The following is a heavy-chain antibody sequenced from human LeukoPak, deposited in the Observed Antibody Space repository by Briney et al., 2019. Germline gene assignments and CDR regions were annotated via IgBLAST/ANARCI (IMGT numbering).Heavy chain of an antibody. CDR3: ARDSPYYFDSSGDYVSDY. Sequence: ASVKVSCKASGYTFTGYYMHWVRQAPGKGLQWVSSINSASNFIYYADSVKGRFTISRDNAKNSLYLQMSSLKVEDTAVYYCARDSPYYFDSSGDYVSDYWGQGALVTVSS. CDR1: GYTFTGYY. J-gene: IGHJ4*02. CDR2: INSASNFI. D-gene: IGHD3-22*01. V-gene: IGHV3-21*01.